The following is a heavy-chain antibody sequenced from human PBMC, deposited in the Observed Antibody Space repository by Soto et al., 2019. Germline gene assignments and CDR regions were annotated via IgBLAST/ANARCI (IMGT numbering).Heavy chain of an antibody. J-gene: IGHJ6*03. D-gene: IGHD2-2*01. CDR3: ARGKYCSRNSCRGAAYYMDV. V-gene: IGHV1-8*01. CDR1: GYTFTSYD. Sequence: QVQLVQSGAEVKKPGASVKVSCKASGYTFTSYDINWVRQATGQGLEWMGWMNPNSGNTGYAQKFQGRVTMTRNTSISTAYMELSSLRSEDTAVYYCARGKYCSRNSCRGAAYYMDVCGKGTTVTVSS. CDR2: MNPNSGNT.